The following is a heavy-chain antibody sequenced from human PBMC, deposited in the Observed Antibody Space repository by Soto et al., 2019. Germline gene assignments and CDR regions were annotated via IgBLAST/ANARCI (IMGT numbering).Heavy chain of an antibody. CDR1: GFTFSSYA. V-gene: IGHV3-33*08. Sequence: GGSLRLSCAASGFTFSSYAMHWVRQAPGKGLEWVAVIWYDGSNKYYADSVKGRFTISRDNSKNTLYLQMNSLRAEDTAVYYCARGPRTTYYYDSSGYFIDYWGQGTLVTVSS. CDR3: ARGPRTTYYYDSSGYFIDY. J-gene: IGHJ4*02. D-gene: IGHD3-22*01. CDR2: IWYDGSNK.